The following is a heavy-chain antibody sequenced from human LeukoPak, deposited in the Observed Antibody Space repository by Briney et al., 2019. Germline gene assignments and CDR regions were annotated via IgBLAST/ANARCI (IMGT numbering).Heavy chain of an antibody. J-gene: IGHJ6*03. CDR1: GFTFDDYA. V-gene: IGHV3-9*01. CDR3: ARDSGGPYYYMDV. Sequence: GRSLRLSCAASGFTFDDYAMHWVRQAPGKGLEWVSGISWNSGSIGYADSVKGRFTISRDNAKNSLYLQMNSLRAEDTAVYYCARDSGGPYYYMDVWGKGTTVTVSS. D-gene: IGHD3-16*01. CDR2: ISWNSGSI.